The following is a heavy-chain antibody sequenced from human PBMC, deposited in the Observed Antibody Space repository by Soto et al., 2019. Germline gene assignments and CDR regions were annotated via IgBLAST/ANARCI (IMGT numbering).Heavy chain of an antibody. D-gene: IGHD2-15*01. CDR3: ALREMGGSGGSCYSLHYYYYYMDV. CDR1: GFTFSSYA. V-gene: IGHV3-23*01. CDR2: ISGSGGST. Sequence: EVQLLESGGGLVQPGGSLRLSCAASGFTFSSYAMSWVRQAPGKGLEWVSAISGSGGSTYYADSVKGRFTISRDNSKNTLYLQMNSLRAEDTAVYYCALREMGGSGGSCYSLHYYYYYMDVWGKGTTVTVSS. J-gene: IGHJ6*03.